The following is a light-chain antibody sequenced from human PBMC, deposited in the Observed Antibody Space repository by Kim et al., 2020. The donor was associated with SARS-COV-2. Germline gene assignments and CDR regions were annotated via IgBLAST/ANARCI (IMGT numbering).Light chain of an antibody. V-gene: IGKV1-9*01. CDR2: AAS. J-gene: IGKJ1*01. CDR1: QGIDNH. CDR3: QQLNTYSWT. Sequence: GDRVAVTCRTSQGIDNHLAWYQQKPGKAPKLLIFAASTLQSGVPSRFSGSGSGTEFTLTVSSLQPEDFAIYYCQQLNTYSWTFGQETKV.